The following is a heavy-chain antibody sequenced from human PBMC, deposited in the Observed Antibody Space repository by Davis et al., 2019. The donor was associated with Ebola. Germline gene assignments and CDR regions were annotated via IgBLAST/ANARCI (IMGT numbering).Heavy chain of an antibody. V-gene: IGHV3-73*01. D-gene: IGHD2-8*01. Sequence: GGSLRLSCAASGFTFSGSAMHWVRQASGKGLEWVGRIRTKANSYATAYAASVKGRFTISRDDSKNTAYLQMNSLKTEDTAVYYCTTPGYCTNGVCYTGTDYWGQGTLVTVSS. J-gene: IGHJ4*02. CDR1: GFTFSGSA. CDR3: TTPGYCTNGVCYTGTDY. CDR2: IRTKANSYAT.